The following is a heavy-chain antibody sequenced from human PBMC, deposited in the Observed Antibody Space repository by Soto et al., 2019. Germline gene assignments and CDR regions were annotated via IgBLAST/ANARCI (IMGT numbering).Heavy chain of an antibody. J-gene: IGHJ5*02. CDR1: GGSISSSRSY. V-gene: IGHV4-39*01. CDR2: IFYAGNT. CDR3: ARQAAAPGIDLWFDP. Sequence: QLQLQESGPGLVKPSETLSLTCNVSGGSISSSRSYWAWFRQPPGKELEWIANIFYAGNTYYNPSITSRVTVSVDTSKNQFSLKLDSVTAADTAVYYCARQAAAPGIDLWFDPWGQGTLVTVSS. D-gene: IGHD6-13*01.